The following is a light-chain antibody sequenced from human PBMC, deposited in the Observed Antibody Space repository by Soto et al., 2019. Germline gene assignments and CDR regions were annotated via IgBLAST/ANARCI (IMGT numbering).Light chain of an antibody. CDR3: QQYGSSPWT. V-gene: IGKV3-20*01. CDR1: QSVSSN. Sequence: EIVMTQSPATLSVSPGERATLSCMASQSVSSNLAWYQQKPGQAPRLLIYGASSRATGIPDRFSGGGSGTDFTLTISRLEPEDFAVYYCQQYGSSPWTFGQGTKVDIK. J-gene: IGKJ1*01. CDR2: GAS.